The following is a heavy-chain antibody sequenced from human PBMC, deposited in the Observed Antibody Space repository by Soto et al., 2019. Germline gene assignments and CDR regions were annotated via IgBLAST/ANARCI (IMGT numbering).Heavy chain of an antibody. D-gene: IGHD2-2*01. CDR1: GFTVSSNY. Sequence: GGSLRLSCAASGFTVSSNYMSWVRQAPGKGLEWVSVIYSGGSTYYADSVKGRFTISRDNAKNSLYLQMNSLRAEDTALYYCAKGSCISTSCAVLDSWGQGTLVTVSS. CDR2: IYSGGST. V-gene: IGHV3-53*05. J-gene: IGHJ4*02. CDR3: AKGSCISTSCAVLDS.